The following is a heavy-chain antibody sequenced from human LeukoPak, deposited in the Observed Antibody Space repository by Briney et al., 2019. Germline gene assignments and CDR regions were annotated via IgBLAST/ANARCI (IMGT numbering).Heavy chain of an antibody. D-gene: IGHD3-10*01. CDR2: INHSGST. CDR1: GGSFSGYY. Sequence: SETLSLTCAVYGGSFSGYYWSWIRQPPGKGLEWIGEINHSGSTNYNPSLKSRVTISVDTSKNQFSLKLSSVTAADTAVYYCAGGPPRYYGSGSRHKFDYWGQGTLVTVSS. CDR3: AGGPPRYYGSGSRHKFDY. J-gene: IGHJ4*02. V-gene: IGHV4-34*01.